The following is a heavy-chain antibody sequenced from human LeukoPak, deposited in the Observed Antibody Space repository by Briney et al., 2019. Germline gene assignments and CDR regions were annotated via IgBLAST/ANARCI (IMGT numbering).Heavy chain of an antibody. Sequence: GGSLRLSCAASGFTFSDYYMSWIRQAPGKGLEWVSYISSSGSTIYYADSVKGRFTISRDNVKNSLYLQMNSLRAEDTAVYYCARDRYPHAFDIWAQGTMVTVSS. CDR1: GFTFSDYY. J-gene: IGHJ3*02. V-gene: IGHV3-11*01. CDR3: ARDRYPHAFDI. D-gene: IGHD1-1*01. CDR2: ISSSGSTI.